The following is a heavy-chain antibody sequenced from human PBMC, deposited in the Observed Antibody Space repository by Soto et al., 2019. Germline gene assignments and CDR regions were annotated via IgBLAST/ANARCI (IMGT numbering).Heavy chain of an antibody. CDR1: GGSISSDY. CDR2: MYYSGST. Sequence: QVQLQESGPGLVKPSETLSLTCTVSGGSISSDYWSWIRQPPGKGLEWIGHMYYSGSTKYNPALKSRVTISKDSSGNHFSLNLTSVTTGDAALYYGARGYYDSSGYYPWGQGALVTVSS. D-gene: IGHD3-22*01. J-gene: IGHJ5*02. CDR3: ARGYYDSSGYYP. V-gene: IGHV4-59*01.